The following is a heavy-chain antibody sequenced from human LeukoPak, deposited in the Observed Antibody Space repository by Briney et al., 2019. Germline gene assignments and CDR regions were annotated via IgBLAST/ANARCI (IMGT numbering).Heavy chain of an antibody. Sequence: GGSLRLSCAASGFTFSRLAMTWVRQAPGKGLEWVSTISASGPYYADAVRGRFTISRDNSRNTLSLQMDSLRAEDTAVYYCVRDPQPYGSQDFQHWGQGTLVTVSS. V-gene: IGHV3-23*01. J-gene: IGHJ1*01. CDR1: GFTFSRLA. D-gene: IGHD3-10*01. CDR3: VRDPQPYGSQDFQH. CDR2: ISASGP.